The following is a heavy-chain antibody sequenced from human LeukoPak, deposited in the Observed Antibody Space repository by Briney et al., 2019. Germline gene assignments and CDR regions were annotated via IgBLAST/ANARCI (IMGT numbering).Heavy chain of an antibody. V-gene: IGHV3-7*01. D-gene: IGHD3-10*01. CDR2: IKQDGGEK. Sequence: GGSLRLSCAASGFTFSSYCMSWVRQAPGKGLEWVANIKQDGGEKYYVDSVKGRFTISRDNAKNSLYLQMSSLRAEDTAVYYCARHAPLNYGSGSYKSYIDYWGQGTLVTVSS. CDR1: GFTFSSYC. CDR3: ARHAPLNYGSGSYKSYIDY. J-gene: IGHJ4*02.